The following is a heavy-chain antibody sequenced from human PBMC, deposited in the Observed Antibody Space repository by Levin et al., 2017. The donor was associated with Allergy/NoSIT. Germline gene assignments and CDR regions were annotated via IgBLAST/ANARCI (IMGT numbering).Heavy chain of an antibody. CDR2: AYYTGGT. V-gene: IGHV4-39*02. CDR1: GGSISSTSHY. CDR3: AREPYYDYVMDG. Sequence: SQTLSLTCTVSGGSISSTSHYWGRIRQPPGQGLEWIGSAYYTGGTFYNPSLKSRVTMSVDTSKNQFSLKLSSVTAAVAALDYCAREPYYDYVMDGWGQGTTVTVSS. J-gene: IGHJ6*02.